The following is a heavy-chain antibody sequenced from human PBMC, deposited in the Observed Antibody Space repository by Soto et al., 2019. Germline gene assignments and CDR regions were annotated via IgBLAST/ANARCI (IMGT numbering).Heavy chain of an antibody. CDR3: ARGISKDSSWYEPHTWFDA. J-gene: IGHJ5*02. Sequence: QVQLQESGPGLVKPSQTLSLTCTVSGGPINSPDYYWTWIRQSPGKGLEWIGYLYFNGGTQYNPSLRTPVSMSLDTSKKHFSLKMRSVTAADTAVYYCARGISKDSSWYEPHTWFDAWGPGVLVTVSS. CDR2: LYFNGGT. V-gene: IGHV4-30-4*01. D-gene: IGHD6-13*01. CDR1: GGPINSPDYY.